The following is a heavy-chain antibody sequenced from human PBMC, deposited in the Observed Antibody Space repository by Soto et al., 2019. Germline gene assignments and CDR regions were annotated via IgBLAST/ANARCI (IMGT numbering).Heavy chain of an antibody. D-gene: IGHD3-10*01. Sequence: QITLKESGPTQVKPTQTLTLTCSFSGFSLNTDGEGVGWVRQPPGEALEWLALLYWDVDERYSPSLNTRLTINKDPSKNQVVLIMTNMDPVDTATYYCAHSRNLITEDAQVGDFDYWGQGTLVTVSS. V-gene: IGHV2-5*02. CDR3: AHSRNLITEDAQVGDFDY. J-gene: IGHJ4*02. CDR2: LYWDVDE. CDR1: GFSLNTDGEG.